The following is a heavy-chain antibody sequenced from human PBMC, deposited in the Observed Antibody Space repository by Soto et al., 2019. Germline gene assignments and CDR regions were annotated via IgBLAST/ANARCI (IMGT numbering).Heavy chain of an antibody. CDR2: IFPLTDIP. CDR1: GGTFRNYP. CDR3: ARGPLVVLNYFES. V-gene: IGHV1-69*04. Sequence: SLKVSCKASGGTFRNYPINWVRQAPGQGLEWMGSIFPLTDIPDYAQNFQARLTITADKSTSTAYMELSSLTSDDTAMYFCARGPLVVLNYFESWGQGTLVTVSS. J-gene: IGHJ4*02.